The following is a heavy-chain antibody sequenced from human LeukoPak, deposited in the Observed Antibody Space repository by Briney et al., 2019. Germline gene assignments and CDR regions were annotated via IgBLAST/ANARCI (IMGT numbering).Heavy chain of an antibody. D-gene: IGHD6-19*01. CDR1: GFTFSSYA. CDR2: ISSSGSTI. V-gene: IGHV3-48*01. CDR3: AKALPGYSSGWYTAYAFDI. Sequence: GGSLRLSCAASGFTFSSYAMSWVRQAPGQGLEWVSYISSSGSTIYYADSVKGRFTISRDNAKNSLYLQMNSLRAEDTAVYYCAKALPGYSSGWYTAYAFDIWGQGTMVTVSS. J-gene: IGHJ3*02.